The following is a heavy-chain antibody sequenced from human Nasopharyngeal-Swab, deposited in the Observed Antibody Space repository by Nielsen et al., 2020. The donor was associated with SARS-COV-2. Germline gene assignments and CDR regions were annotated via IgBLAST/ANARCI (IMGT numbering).Heavy chain of an antibody. Sequence: SCAASGFTFDDYAMHWVRQAPGKGLEWVSGISWNSGSTGYADSVKGRFTISRDNAKNSLYLQMNSLRAEDTALYYCAKDEAADIAAAGSIDHWGQGTLVTVSS. CDR3: AKDEAADIAAAGSIDH. CDR2: ISWNSGST. CDR1: GFTFDDYA. D-gene: IGHD6-13*01. J-gene: IGHJ4*02. V-gene: IGHV3-9*01.